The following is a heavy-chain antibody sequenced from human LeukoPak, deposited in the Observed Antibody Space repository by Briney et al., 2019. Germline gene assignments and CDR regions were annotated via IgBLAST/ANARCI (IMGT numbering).Heavy chain of an antibody. J-gene: IGHJ3*02. CDR2: IIPILGIA. V-gene: IGHV1-69*04. D-gene: IGHD2-21*01. CDR1: GYTFTSYG. Sequence: ASVKVSCKASGYTFTSYGISWVRQAPGQGLEWMGRIIPILGIANYAQKFQGRVTITADKSTSTAYMELSSLRSEDTAVYYCARGHLWSSGLWAFDIWGQGTMVTVSS. CDR3: ARGHLWSSGLWAFDI.